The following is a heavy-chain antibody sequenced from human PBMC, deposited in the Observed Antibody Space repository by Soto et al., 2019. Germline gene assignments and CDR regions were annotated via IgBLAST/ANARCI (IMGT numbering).Heavy chain of an antibody. CDR1: GFTFSTYA. Sequence: EVQLLESGGGLVQPGGSLRLSCVASGFTFSTYAMSWVRQAPGKGLEWVSASIGGGDRTYYANSVKGRFTISSDNSKNMLFLQINILRVEDTAVFYCAKNSTTYYGNFHYGGQGTRVTVS. D-gene: IGHD3-22*01. CDR3: AKNSTTYYGNFHY. CDR2: SIGGGDRT. J-gene: IGHJ4*02. V-gene: IGHV3-23*01.